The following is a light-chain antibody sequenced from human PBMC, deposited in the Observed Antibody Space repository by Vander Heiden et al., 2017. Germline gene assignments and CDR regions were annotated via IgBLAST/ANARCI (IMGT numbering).Light chain of an antibody. V-gene: IGLV3-25*03. CDR2: KDS. Sequence: SYELTQPPSVSVSPGQAARITCSGDALPKQYAYWYQQKPGHAPVVVIYKDSERPSGIPERFSGSSSGTTATLTISGVQAEDEADYYCQSADSSGTYVFGTGTKVTVL. CDR1: ALPKQY. J-gene: IGLJ1*01. CDR3: QSADSSGTYV.